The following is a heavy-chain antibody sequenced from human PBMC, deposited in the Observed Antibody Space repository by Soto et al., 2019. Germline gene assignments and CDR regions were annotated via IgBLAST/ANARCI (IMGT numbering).Heavy chain of an antibody. V-gene: IGHV4-59*08. CDR2: IYYSGST. CDR1: GGSISSYY. Sequence: SETLSLTCTVSGGSISSYYWSWIRQPPGKGLEWIGYIYYSGSTNYNPSLKSRVTISVDTSKNQFSLKLSSVTAADTAVYYCARQRYSSGYYYFDYWAQGTLVTVSS. J-gene: IGHJ4*02. D-gene: IGHD6-19*01. CDR3: ARQRYSSGYYYFDY.